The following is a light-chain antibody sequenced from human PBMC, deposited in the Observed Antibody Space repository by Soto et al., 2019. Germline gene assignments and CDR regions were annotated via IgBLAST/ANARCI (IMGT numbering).Light chain of an antibody. J-gene: IGLJ2*01. CDR3: SSYTSSSTLVV. CDR2: DVS. Sequence: QSALTQPASVSGSPGQSITISCTGTSSDVGDYNYVSWYQQHPGKAPKLMIYDVSNRPSGVSNRFSGSKSGNTASLTIPGLQAEDEADYYCSSYTSSSTLVVFGGGTKLTVL. CDR1: SSDVGDYNY. V-gene: IGLV2-14*01.